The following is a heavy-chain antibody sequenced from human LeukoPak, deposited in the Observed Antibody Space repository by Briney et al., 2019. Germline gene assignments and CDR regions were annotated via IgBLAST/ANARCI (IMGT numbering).Heavy chain of an antibody. V-gene: IGHV4-34*01. J-gene: IGHJ6*03. D-gene: IGHD3-22*01. CDR1: GGSFSGYY. CDR3: ARSPDYYDSSGYYYYYYMDV. CDR2: INHSGST. Sequence: PSETLSLTCAVYGGSFSGYYWSWIRQPPGKGLEWIGEINHSGSTNYNPSLKSRVTISVDTSKNQFSLKLSSVTAADTAVYYCARSPDYYDSSGYYYYYYMDVWGKGTTVTVSS.